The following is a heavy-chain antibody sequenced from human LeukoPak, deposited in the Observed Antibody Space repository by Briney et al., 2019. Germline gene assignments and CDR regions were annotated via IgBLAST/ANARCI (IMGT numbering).Heavy chain of an antibody. V-gene: IGHV4-34*01. D-gene: IGHD5-12*01. Sequence: SETLSLTCAVYGGSFSGYYWSWLRQPPGKGLEWIGEINHSGSTNYNPSLKSRVTISVDTSKNQFSLKLSSVTAADTAVYYCARARSVDIVATIDSHYYYGMDVWGQGTTVTVSS. CDR1: GGSFSGYY. CDR3: ARARSVDIVATIDSHYYYGMDV. J-gene: IGHJ6*02. CDR2: INHSGST.